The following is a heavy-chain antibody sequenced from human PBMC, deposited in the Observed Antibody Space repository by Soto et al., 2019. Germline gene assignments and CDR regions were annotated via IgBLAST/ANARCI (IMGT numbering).Heavy chain of an antibody. CDR3: ARVTYSSGWYRY. J-gene: IGHJ4*02. D-gene: IGHD6-19*01. V-gene: IGHV4-34*01. Sequence: PSETLSLTCAVYGGSFSGYYWSWIRQPPGKGLEWIGEINHSGSTNYNPSLKSRVTISVDTSKTQFSLKLSSVTAADTAVYYCARVTYSSGWYRYWGQGTRVSVSS. CDR2: INHSGST. CDR1: GGSFSGYY.